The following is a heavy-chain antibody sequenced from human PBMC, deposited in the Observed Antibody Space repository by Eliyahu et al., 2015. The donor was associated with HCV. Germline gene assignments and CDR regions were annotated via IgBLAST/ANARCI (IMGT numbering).Heavy chain of an antibody. CDR1: GGTFSSYT. CDR2: IIPLLGIA. CDR3: ARGYYGSGSYSSPYFSMDV. D-gene: IGHD3-10*01. Sequence: QVQLVQSGAEVKKPGSSVKVSCKASGGTFSSYTISWVRQAPGQGLEWMGRIIPLLGIANYAQKFQGRVTITADKSTSTAYMELSSLRSEDTAVYYCARGYYGSGSYSSPYFSMDVWGQGTTVTVSS. V-gene: IGHV1-69*02. J-gene: IGHJ6*02.